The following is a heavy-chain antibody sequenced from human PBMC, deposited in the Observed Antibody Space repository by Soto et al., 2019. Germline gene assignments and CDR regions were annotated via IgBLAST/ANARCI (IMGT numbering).Heavy chain of an antibody. CDR3: ARAHSNGWYQHMDY. CDR2: ISGSGGST. J-gene: IGHJ4*02. Sequence: GGSLRLSCAASGFTFSIYAMSWVRHAPGKGLEWVSAISGSGGSTYYADSVKGRFTISRDNSKNTLYLQMNSLGAEDTAVYYCARAHSNGWYQHMDYWGQGTLVTVSS. CDR1: GFTFSIYA. V-gene: IGHV3-23*01. D-gene: IGHD6-19*01.